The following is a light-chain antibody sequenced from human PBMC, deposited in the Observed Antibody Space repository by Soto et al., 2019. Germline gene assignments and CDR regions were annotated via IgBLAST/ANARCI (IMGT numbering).Light chain of an antibody. Sequence: QSALTQPACVSGSPGQSITISCTGTSNDVGSYNLVSWYQQHPGKAPKLMIYEGSKRPSGVSNRFSGSKSGNTASLTISGLQAEDEADYYCCSYAGSSTVVFGGGTKLTVL. J-gene: IGLJ3*02. CDR1: SNDVGSYNL. V-gene: IGLV2-23*01. CDR2: EGS. CDR3: CSYAGSSTVV.